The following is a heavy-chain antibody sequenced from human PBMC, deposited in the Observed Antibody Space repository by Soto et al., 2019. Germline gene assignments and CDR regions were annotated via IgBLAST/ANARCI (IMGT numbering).Heavy chain of an antibody. J-gene: IGHJ4*02. V-gene: IGHV3-7*01. CDR3: AGENVAVPAYF. D-gene: IGHD6-19*01. CDR1: GLTFSSYW. Sequence: GGSLRLSCAAPGLTFSSYWMHWVRQAPGKGLEWVANIKQDGSETYYVDSLRGRFTISRDNAKNSVYLQMNSLRVDDTAVYFCAGENVAVPAYFWGQGTLVTVSS. CDR2: IKQDGSET.